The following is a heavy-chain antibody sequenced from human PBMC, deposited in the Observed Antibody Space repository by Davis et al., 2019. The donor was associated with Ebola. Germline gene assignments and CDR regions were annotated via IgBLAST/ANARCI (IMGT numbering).Heavy chain of an antibody. Sequence: ASVKVSCKASGYTFTSYGISWVRQAPGQGLEWMGWISAYNGNTNYAQKLQGRVTMTTDTSTSTAYMELRSLRSDDTAVYYCARVKGATILDYYYYIDVWGKGTTVTVSS. J-gene: IGHJ6*03. V-gene: IGHV1-18*04. CDR3: ARVKGATILDYYYYIDV. CDR1: GYTFTSYG. D-gene: IGHD5-12*01. CDR2: ISAYNGNT.